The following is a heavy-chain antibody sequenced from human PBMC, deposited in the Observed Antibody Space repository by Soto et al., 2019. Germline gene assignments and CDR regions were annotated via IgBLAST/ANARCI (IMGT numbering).Heavy chain of an antibody. CDR2: IYDSGSS. J-gene: IGHJ6*02. D-gene: IGHD6-13*01. V-gene: IGHV4-30-4*01. Sequence: SETLSLTCTVSGASISSGDYFWSWIRQSPGKGLQWIGYIYDSGSSYYNPSLKSRVTISVDTSKNQFSLKLSSVTAADTAVYYCARVDSSTTGYYYYYYGMDVWGQGTTVTVSS. CDR1: GASISSGDYF. CDR3: ARVDSSTTGYYYYYYGMDV.